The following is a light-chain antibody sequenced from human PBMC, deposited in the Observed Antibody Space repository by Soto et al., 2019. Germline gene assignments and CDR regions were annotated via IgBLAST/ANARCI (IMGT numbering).Light chain of an antibody. J-gene: IGKJ5*01. CDR2: AAS. Sequence: KMTQSPSALSVSIGDRVTITCRASQTISNYLYWYQQKSGRAPDLLVYAASNLQSGVPSRFTGSGSGTHFTLTIICLQPADFATYFCQQTYNTPITFGQGTLL. CDR3: QQTYNTPIT. V-gene: IGKV1-39*01. CDR1: QTISNY.